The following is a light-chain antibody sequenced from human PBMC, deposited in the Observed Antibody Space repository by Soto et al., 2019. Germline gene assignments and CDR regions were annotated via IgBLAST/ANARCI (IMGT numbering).Light chain of an antibody. J-gene: IGKJ1*01. CDR1: QSVSNN. Sequence: EIVMTQSPPTLSGSAGERATLSCRASQSVSNNLAWYQKKPGQAPRLLIYGASTRATGIPARFSGSGSGTEFTLTISSLQSEDFAVYYCQQYNNWWTFGQGTRVEIQ. CDR2: GAS. CDR3: QQYNNWWT. V-gene: IGKV3-15*01.